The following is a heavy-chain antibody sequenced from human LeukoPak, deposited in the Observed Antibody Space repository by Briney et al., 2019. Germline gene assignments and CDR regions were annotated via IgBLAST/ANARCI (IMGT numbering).Heavy chain of an antibody. CDR1: GFTFSSYA. J-gene: IGHJ3*02. V-gene: IGHV3-23*01. D-gene: IGHD6-13*01. CDR2: ISGSGGST. Sequence: PGGSLRLSCAASGFTFSSYAMSWVRPAPGKGLEWVPAISGSGGSTYYADSVKGRFTISRDNSKNPLYLQMNSLRADDTAVYYCAKDWPSEWQQLPDYDAFDIWGQGTMVTVSS. CDR3: AKDWPSEWQQLPDYDAFDI.